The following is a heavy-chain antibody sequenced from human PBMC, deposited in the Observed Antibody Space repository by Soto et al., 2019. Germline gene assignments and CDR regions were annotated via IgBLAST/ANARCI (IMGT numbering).Heavy chain of an antibody. CDR2: INTDGSVA. J-gene: IGHJ4*02. CDR3: VRDMQLRRLVS. Sequence: EVQLVESGGGLVQPGESLRLSCAASGLTFRSYWMHWVRQAPGKRLVWVSRINTDGSVAMYVDSVKGRITISRDNAKNSRDLHMNSLRDEDTAVYNCVRDMQLRRLVSWGQGTLVTVSS. V-gene: IGHV3-74*03. CDR1: GLTFRSYW. D-gene: IGHD2-2*01.